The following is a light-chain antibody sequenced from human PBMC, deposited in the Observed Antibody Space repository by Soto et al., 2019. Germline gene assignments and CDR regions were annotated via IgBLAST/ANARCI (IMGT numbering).Light chain of an antibody. Sequence: DIQMTQSPSSLSASVGDRVTITCRASQTISTHLNWYQQKPGKAPKLLIYAASTLQSGVPSRFSGSGSGTDFNLTINSLQPEDFATYYCQQSHGIPYTFGQGTKLEIK. J-gene: IGKJ2*01. V-gene: IGKV1-39*01. CDR1: QTISTH. CDR2: AAS. CDR3: QQSHGIPYT.